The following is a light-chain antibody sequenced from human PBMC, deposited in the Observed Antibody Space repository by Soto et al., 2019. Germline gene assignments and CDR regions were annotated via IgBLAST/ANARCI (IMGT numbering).Light chain of an antibody. CDR1: QSVSSSY. CDR3: QQYGSSPSYT. V-gene: IGKV3-20*01. J-gene: IGKJ2*01. CDR2: GAS. Sequence: EIVLTQSPGTLSLSPGERATLSCRASQSVSSSYLAWYQQKPGQAPRLLIYGASSRATCIPDRFSGSGSGTDFPLTISRLEPEDFAVYYCQQYGSSPSYTFGQGTKLEIK.